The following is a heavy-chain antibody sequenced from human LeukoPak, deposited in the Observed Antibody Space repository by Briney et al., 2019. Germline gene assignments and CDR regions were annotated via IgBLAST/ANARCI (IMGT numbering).Heavy chain of an antibody. CDR1: GFTFTGYY. V-gene: IGHV1-2*02. CDR3: ARDRVTTNTPYFDS. D-gene: IGHD4-17*01. J-gene: IGHJ4*02. Sequence: ASVKVSRKTSGFTFTGYYMHWVRQAPGQGLEWMGWINLNSGGTNYAQNFQGRVTMTRDTSITTAYMELSRLTSDDTAVYYCARDRVTTNTPYFDSWGQGTLVTVSS. CDR2: INLNSGGT.